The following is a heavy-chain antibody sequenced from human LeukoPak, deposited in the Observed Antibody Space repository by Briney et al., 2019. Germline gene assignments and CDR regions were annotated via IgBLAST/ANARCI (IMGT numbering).Heavy chain of an antibody. CDR1: GFTFSSYG. V-gene: IGHV3-33*01. J-gene: IGHJ5*02. Sequence: GRSLRLSCAASGFTFSSYGMHWVRQAQGKGLEWVAVIWYDGSNKYYADSVKGRFTISRDNSKNTLYLQMNSLRAEDTAVYYCARERRATVNWFDPWGQGTLVTVSS. D-gene: IGHD4-11*01. CDR3: ARERRATVNWFDP. CDR2: IWYDGSNK.